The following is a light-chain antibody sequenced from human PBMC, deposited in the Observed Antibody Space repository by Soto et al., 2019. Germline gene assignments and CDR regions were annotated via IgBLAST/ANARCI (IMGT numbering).Light chain of an antibody. CDR1: SSNLGTHS. CDR2: DNN. J-gene: IGLJ1*01. V-gene: IGLV1-51*01. Sequence: QSVLTQPPSVSAAPVQKRTLSCSGSSSNLGTHSVSWYQQLPGTAPNLLIFDNNKRPSGIPDRFSGSKSRTSATLGITGLQTGDEADYYCGTWDSSRSAGVFGTGTKVTVL. CDR3: GTWDSSRSAGV.